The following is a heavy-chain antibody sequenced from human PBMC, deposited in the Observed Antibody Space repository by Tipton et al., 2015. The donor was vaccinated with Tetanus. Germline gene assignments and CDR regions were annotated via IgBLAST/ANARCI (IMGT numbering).Heavy chain of an antibody. CDR2: INHRGGT. CDR3: ARNVYAVTNDAFDI. J-gene: IGHJ3*02. D-gene: IGHD5/OR15-5a*01. Sequence: TLSLTCAVSGGSSSGFYWSWIRQPPGKGLEWIGEINHRGGTSYNPSLKSRVTISVDTSKNQFSLKLSSVTAADTAVYFCARNVYAVTNDAFDIWGHGTLVNVSS. CDR1: GGSSSGFY. V-gene: IGHV4-34*01.